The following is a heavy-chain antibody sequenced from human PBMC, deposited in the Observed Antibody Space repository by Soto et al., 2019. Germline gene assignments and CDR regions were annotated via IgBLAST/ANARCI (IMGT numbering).Heavy chain of an antibody. CDR3: AREMSSGWYEPHNWFDP. Sequence: ASVKVSCKASVYTLTSYGISWVRQAPRQWLEWMGWISAYNGNTNYAQKLQGRVTMTTDTSTSTAYMELRSLRPDDTAVYFCAREMSSGWYEPHNWFDPWGQGALVTVSS. CDR1: VYTLTSYG. J-gene: IGHJ5*02. D-gene: IGHD6-19*01. V-gene: IGHV1-18*01. CDR2: ISAYNGNT.